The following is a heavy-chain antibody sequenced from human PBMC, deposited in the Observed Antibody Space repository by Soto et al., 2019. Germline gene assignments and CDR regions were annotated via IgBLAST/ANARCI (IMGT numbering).Heavy chain of an antibody. CDR2: ISGYNGNT. D-gene: IGHD2-2*01. Sequence: ASVKVSCKASGYTFTNYGISWVRQAPGRGLEWMGWISGYNGNTNYAQKVQGRVTMTTDTSTSTAYMELRSLRSDDTAVYYCARDQGYCSSTNCFSRWFDPWGQGTLVTVSS. CDR1: GYTFTNYG. V-gene: IGHV1-18*01. CDR3: ARDQGYCSSTNCFSRWFDP. J-gene: IGHJ5*02.